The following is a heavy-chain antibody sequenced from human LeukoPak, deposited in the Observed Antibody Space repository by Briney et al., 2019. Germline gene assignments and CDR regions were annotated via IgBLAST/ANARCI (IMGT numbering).Heavy chain of an antibody. J-gene: IGHJ5*02. CDR2: IYYTGST. Sequence: SETLSLTCTLSGGSISTYYWSWVRQPPGKGLEWIGYIYYTGSTDYNPSLKSRVTMSVDTSENQFSLKLSSVTAADTAVYSCARGSVRGEFDPWGQGTLVTVSS. D-gene: IGHD3-10*01. CDR3: ARGSVRGEFDP. V-gene: IGHV4-59*01. CDR1: GGSISTYY.